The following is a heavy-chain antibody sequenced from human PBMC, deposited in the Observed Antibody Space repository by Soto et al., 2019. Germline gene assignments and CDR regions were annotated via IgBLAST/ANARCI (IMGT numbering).Heavy chain of an antibody. J-gene: IGHJ4*02. CDR2: IYYSGST. V-gene: IGHV4-30-4*01. CDR3: ASAGPHDSSGYSDY. D-gene: IGHD3-22*01. Sequence: SETLSLTCTVSGGSISSGDYYWSWIRQPPGKGLEWIGYIYYSGSTYYNSSLKSRVTISVDTSKNQFSLKLSSVTAADTAVYYCASAGPHDSSGYSDYWGQGTLVTVSS. CDR1: GGSISSGDYY.